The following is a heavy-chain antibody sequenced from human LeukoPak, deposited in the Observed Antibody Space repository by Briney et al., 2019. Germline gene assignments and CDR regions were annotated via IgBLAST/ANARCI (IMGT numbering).Heavy chain of an antibody. Sequence: GGSLRLSCAASGFTFSSYWMSWVRQAPGKGLEWVANIKQDGSEKYYVDSVKGRFTISRDNAKNSLYLQMSSLRAEDTAVYYCASSRYDSSGYYGIIAYWGQGTLVTVSS. J-gene: IGHJ4*02. CDR1: GFTFSSYW. V-gene: IGHV3-7*01. D-gene: IGHD3-22*01. CDR2: IKQDGSEK. CDR3: ASSRYDSSGYYGIIAY.